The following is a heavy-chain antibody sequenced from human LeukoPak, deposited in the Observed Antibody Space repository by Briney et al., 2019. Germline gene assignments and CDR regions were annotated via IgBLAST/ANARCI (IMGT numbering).Heavy chain of an antibody. J-gene: IGHJ5*02. CDR1: GYTFAGYY. Sequence: ASVKVSCKASGYTFAGYYMHWVRQAPGQGLEWMGWINPNSGGTNYAQKFQGRVTMTRDTSISTAYMELSRLRSDDTAVYYCASLRYCSSTSCPTAWGQGTLVTVSS. D-gene: IGHD2-2*01. CDR2: INPNSGGT. CDR3: ASLRYCSSTSCPTA. V-gene: IGHV1-2*02.